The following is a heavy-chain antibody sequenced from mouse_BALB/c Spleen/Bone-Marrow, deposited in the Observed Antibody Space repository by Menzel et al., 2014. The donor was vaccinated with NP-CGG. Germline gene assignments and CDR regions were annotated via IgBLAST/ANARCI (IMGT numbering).Heavy chain of an antibody. D-gene: IGHD1-1*01. V-gene: IGHV1-69*02. CDR3: ALYGSWSEVAY. Sequence: VQLQQSGAELVKPGASVKLSCKASGFTFTNYWMHWVKQRPGQGLEWIGEIDPSDSYIQYNQKFKGKATLTVDKSSSTAYMHLSSLTSEDSAVYFCALYGSWSEVAYWGQGTLVTVSA. CDR1: GFTFTNYW. CDR2: IDPSDSYI. J-gene: IGHJ3*01.